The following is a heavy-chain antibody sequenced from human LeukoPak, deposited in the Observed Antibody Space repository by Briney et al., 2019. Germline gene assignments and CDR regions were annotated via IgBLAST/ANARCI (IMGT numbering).Heavy chain of an antibody. CDR3: SGYYYPDDY. V-gene: IGHV3-21*04. D-gene: IGHD3-22*01. Sequence: PGGSLRLSCAASGFTFSTYSINWVRQVPGKGLEWVSSISGSSNYIYYADSVKGRFTISRDNAKNSLYLQMNSLRAEDTAVYYCSGYYYPDDYWGQGTLVTVSS. CDR2: ISGSSNYI. CDR1: GFTFSTYS. J-gene: IGHJ4*02.